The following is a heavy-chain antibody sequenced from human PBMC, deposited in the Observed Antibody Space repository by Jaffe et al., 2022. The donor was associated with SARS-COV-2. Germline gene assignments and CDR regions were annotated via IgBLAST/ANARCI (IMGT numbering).Heavy chain of an antibody. V-gene: IGHV3-30-3*01. CDR3: ARDLSGSSSWYTYYYYYGMDV. CDR1: GFTFSSYA. J-gene: IGHJ6*02. CDR2: ISYDGSNK. D-gene: IGHD6-13*01. Sequence: QVQLVESGGGVVQPGRSLRLSCAASGFTFSSYAMHWVRQAPGKGLEWVAVISYDGSNKYYADSVKGRFTISRDNSKNTLYLQMNSLRAEDTAVYYCARDLSGSSSWYTYYYYYGMDVWGQGTTVTVSS.